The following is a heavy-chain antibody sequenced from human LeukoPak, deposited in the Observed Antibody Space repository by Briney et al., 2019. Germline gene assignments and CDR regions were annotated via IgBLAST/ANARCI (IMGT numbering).Heavy chain of an antibody. V-gene: IGHV1-3*01. J-gene: IGHJ3*02. CDR1: GYTFTSYA. Sequence: GASVKVSCKASGYTFTSYAMHWVRQAPGQRLEWIGWINAGNGNTKYSQKFQGRVTITRDTSASTAYMELSSLRSEDTAVYYCARFYDSSGYYRLRAFDIWGQGTMVTVSS. CDR2: INAGNGNT. D-gene: IGHD3-22*01. CDR3: ARFYDSSGYYRLRAFDI.